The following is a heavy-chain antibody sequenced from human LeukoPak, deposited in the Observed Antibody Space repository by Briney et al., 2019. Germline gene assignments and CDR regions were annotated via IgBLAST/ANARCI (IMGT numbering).Heavy chain of an antibody. V-gene: IGHV4-39*07. J-gene: IGHJ5*02. D-gene: IGHD3-22*01. CDR2: IYYSGST. CDR3: ARDWGFGGYGNWLDP. Sequence: SETLSLTCTVSGGSISSSSYYWGGIRQPPGKGLEWIGSIYYSGSTYYNPSLKSRVTISVDTSKNQFSLKLSSVTAADTAVYYCARDWGFGGYGNWLDPWGQGTLVTVSS. CDR1: GGSISSSSYY.